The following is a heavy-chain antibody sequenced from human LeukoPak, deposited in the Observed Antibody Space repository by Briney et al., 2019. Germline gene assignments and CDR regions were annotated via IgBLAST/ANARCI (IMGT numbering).Heavy chain of an antibody. CDR3: ARVPSPTYSGSSGYYPTFAFDI. CDR2: ISSNGGSI. J-gene: IGHJ3*02. V-gene: IGHV3-64*01. Sequence: GGSLRHSCAAAGCTFSSYAMHWVRQAPGRGVEDVSAISSNGGSIYYANPVKGRFTISRDNSKTTLYLQMGSLRAEAMAVYYCARVPSPTYSGSSGYYPTFAFDIWSQGTLVTVSS. CDR1: GCTFSSYA. D-gene: IGHD3-22*01.